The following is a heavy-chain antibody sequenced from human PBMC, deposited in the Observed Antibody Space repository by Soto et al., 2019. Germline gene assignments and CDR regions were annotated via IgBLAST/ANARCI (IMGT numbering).Heavy chain of an antibody. J-gene: IGHJ1*01. V-gene: IGHV4-59*01. Sequence: PSETLSLTCTVSGGSISSYYWSWIRQPPGKGLEWIGYIYYSGSTNYNPSLKSRVTISVDTSKNQFSLKLSSVTAADTAVYYCAISLGTGTYPHDFQPWGQGTLVTVSS. CDR1: GGSISSYY. D-gene: IGHD1-26*01. CDR2: IYYSGST. CDR3: AISLGTGTYPHDFQP.